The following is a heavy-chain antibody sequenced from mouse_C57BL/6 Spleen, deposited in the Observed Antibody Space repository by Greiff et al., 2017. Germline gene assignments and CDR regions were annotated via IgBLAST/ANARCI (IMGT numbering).Heavy chain of an antibody. V-gene: IGHV5-6*01. J-gene: IGHJ1*03. CDR1: GFTFSSYG. CDR2: ISSGGSYT. D-gene: IGHD1-1*01. Sequence: DVHLVESGGDLVKPGGSLKLSCAASGFTFSSYGMSWVRQTPDKRLEWVATISSGGSYTYYPDSVKGRFTISRDNAKNTLYLQMSSLKSEDTAMYYCASSYYYGSYPYWYFDVWGTGTTVTVSS. CDR3: ASSYYYGSYPYWYFDV.